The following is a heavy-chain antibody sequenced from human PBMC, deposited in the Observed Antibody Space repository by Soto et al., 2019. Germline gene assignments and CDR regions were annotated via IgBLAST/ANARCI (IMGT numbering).Heavy chain of an antibody. CDR2: IYYSGST. CDR3: ARHYYDFWSGYYYWFDP. V-gene: IGHV4-39*01. Sequence: QLQLQESGPGLVKPSETLSLTCTVSGGSISSSSYYWGWIRQPPGKGLEWIGSIYYSGSTYYNPSLKSRVTISVDTSKNQFSLKLSSVTAADTAVYYCARHYYDFWSGYYYWFDPWGQGTLVTVSS. D-gene: IGHD3-3*01. CDR1: GGSISSSSYY. J-gene: IGHJ5*02.